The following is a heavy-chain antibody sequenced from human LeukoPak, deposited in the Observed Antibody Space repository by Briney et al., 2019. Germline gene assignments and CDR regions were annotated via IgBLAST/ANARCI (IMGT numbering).Heavy chain of an antibody. Sequence: SVKVSCKASGYTFTSYAISWVRQAPGQGLEWMEGIIPIFGTANYAQKFQGRVTITADKSTSTAYMELSSLRSEDTAVYYCATIDGHYDSSGYWGQGTLVTVSS. CDR1: GYTFTSYA. V-gene: IGHV1-69*06. CDR2: IIPIFGTA. D-gene: IGHD3-22*01. J-gene: IGHJ4*02. CDR3: ATIDGHYDSSGY.